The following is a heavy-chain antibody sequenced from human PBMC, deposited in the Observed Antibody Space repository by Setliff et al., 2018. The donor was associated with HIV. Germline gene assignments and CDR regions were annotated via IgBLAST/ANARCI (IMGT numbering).Heavy chain of an antibody. CDR3: ARVRLYNSALDY. CDR2: IYSDGST. CDR1: GFTVSSYS. D-gene: IGHD3-22*01. V-gene: IGHV3-66*02. Sequence: VGSLRLSCAASGFTVSSYSMAWVRQGPGKGLEWVSTIYSDGSTYHADSVKGRFTLSRDTAKNTLSIQMNTLRPEDTAVYFCARVRLYNSALDYWGQGTLVTVSS. J-gene: IGHJ4*02.